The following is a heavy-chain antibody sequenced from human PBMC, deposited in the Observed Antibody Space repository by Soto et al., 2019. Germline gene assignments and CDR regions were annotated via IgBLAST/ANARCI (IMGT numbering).Heavy chain of an antibody. Sequence: SETLSLTCTVSGGSISDYYWSWIRQPPGKGLEWIGYILYTGYTNYNPSLKSRITISIDTSRNQFSLRLSSVTAADTAVYYCARERGEWFGDLLPHGWFDHWSQGTLVTVSS. J-gene: IGHJ5*02. V-gene: IGHV4-59*01. CDR3: ARERGEWFGDLLPHGWFDH. CDR2: ILYTGYT. CDR1: GGSISDYY. D-gene: IGHD3-10*01.